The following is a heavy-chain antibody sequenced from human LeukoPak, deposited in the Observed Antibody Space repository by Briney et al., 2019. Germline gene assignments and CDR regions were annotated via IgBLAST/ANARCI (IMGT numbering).Heavy chain of an antibody. CDR1: GDSVTSGGYF. V-gene: IGHV4-31*03. D-gene: IGHD2-21*02. CDR2: ISNSGTT. CDR3: ARDVVVTSSPDAFDI. J-gene: IGHJ3*02. Sequence: SQTLSLTCTVSGDSVTSGGYFWTWIRQHPGKGLEWIGYISNSGTTAYNPSFKSRVFISVDTSNNQSSLRLSSVTAADTAVYYCARDVVVTSSPDAFDIWGQGTMVTVSS.